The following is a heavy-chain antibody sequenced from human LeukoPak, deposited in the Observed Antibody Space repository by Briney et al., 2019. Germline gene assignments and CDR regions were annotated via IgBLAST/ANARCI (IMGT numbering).Heavy chain of an antibody. V-gene: IGHV4-39*01. CDR1: GGSIRSSYYY. CDR3: ARHYGP. D-gene: IGHD3-10*01. CDR2: IYDSGST. J-gene: IGHJ5*02. Sequence: SETLSLTCTVSGGSIRSSYYYWGWIRQPSGKGLEWIGSIYDSGSTYYNPSLKSRVTISVDTSKNQFSLKLNSVTAADMAVYYCARHYGPWGQGTLVTVSS.